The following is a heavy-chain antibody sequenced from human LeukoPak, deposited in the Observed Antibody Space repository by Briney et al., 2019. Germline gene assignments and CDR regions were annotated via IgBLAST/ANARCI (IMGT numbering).Heavy chain of an antibody. CDR3: AKDPRDYDSSGYYLYYFDY. D-gene: IGHD3-22*01. CDR2: ISGSGGST. Sequence: PGGSLRLSCAASGFTFSSYAMSWVRQAPGKGLEWVSAISGSGGSTYYADSEKGRFTISRDNSKNPLYLQMNSLRAEDTAVYYCAKDPRDYDSSGYYLYYFDYWGQGTLVTVPS. J-gene: IGHJ4*02. V-gene: IGHV3-23*01. CDR1: GFTFSSYA.